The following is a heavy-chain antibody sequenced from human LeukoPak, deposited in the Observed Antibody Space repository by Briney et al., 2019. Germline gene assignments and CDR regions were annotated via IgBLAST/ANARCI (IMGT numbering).Heavy chain of an antibody. D-gene: IGHD6-19*01. Sequence: GESLKISCKGSGYSFTSYWIGWVRPMPGKGLGWMGIIYPGDSDTRYSPSLQGQVTISADKPISTAYLQWSSLKASDTAMYYCARHFVVGAVAGPDYWGQGTLVTVSS. CDR1: GYSFTSYW. CDR3: ARHFVVGAVAGPDY. CDR2: IYPGDSDT. V-gene: IGHV5-51*01. J-gene: IGHJ4*02.